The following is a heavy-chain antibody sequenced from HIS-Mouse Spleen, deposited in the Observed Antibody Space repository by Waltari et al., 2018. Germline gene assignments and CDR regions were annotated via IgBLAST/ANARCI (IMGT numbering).Heavy chain of an antibody. CDR3: ARRATIFGVVITPGYFDY. CDR1: GGSFSGYY. V-gene: IGHV4-34*01. CDR2: INTSGST. D-gene: IGHD3-3*01. Sequence: QVQLQQWGAGLLKPSETLSLTCAVYGGSFSGYYWSWIRQPPGRGLEWIGEINTSGSTNSNPSLKIRVTISVDTSKSQFSLKLSSVTAADTAVYYCARRATIFGVVITPGYFDYWGQGTLVTVSS. J-gene: IGHJ4*02.